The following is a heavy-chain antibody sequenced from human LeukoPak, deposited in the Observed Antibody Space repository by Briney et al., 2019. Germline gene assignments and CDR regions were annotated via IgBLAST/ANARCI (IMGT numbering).Heavy chain of an antibody. J-gene: IGHJ5*02. CDR1: GDSISSYY. CDR3: ARFVVVTAIRGRWFDP. CDR2: ISYSGST. D-gene: IGHD2-21*02. Sequence: SETLSLTCTVSGDSISSYYWSWIRQPPGKGLEWIGYISYSGSTNYNPSLQSRVTISVDTSKNQFSLRLSSVTAADTAVYYCARFVVVTAIRGRWFDPWGQGTLVTVSS. V-gene: IGHV4-59*01.